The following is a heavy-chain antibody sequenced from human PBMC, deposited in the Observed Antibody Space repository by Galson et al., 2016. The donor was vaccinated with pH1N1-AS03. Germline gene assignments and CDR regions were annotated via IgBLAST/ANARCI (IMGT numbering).Heavy chain of an antibody. V-gene: IGHV3-48*03. CDR3: VRTWLTNSFDS. D-gene: IGHD6-13*01. CDR1: GFTFRSNG. J-gene: IGHJ4*02. CDR2: VNTRGDTI. Sequence: SLRLSCAASGFTFRSNGMSWVRQARGKGLEWVAFVNTRGDTIHYADSLKGRFTISRDNAKNGLYLQMNSLRAEDSGLYYCVRTWLTNSFDSWGPGTLVTVSS.